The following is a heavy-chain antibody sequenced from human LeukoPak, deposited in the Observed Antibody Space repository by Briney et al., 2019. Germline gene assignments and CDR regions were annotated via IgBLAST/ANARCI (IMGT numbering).Heavy chain of an antibody. CDR2: ISGNGGIT. Sequence: GGSPRLSCAASGFTFSNSAMSWVRQAPGKGLEWVSAISGNGGITYYADSVKGQFTISRDNSKNTLYLQMNTLRADDTAVYYCAKKSPYGGADYWGQGTLVTVSS. CDR1: GFTFSNSA. D-gene: IGHD4-23*01. J-gene: IGHJ4*02. V-gene: IGHV3-23*01. CDR3: AKKSPYGGADY.